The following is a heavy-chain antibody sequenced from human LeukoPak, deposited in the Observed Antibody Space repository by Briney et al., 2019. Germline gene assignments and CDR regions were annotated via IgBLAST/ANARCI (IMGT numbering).Heavy chain of an antibody. CDR3: ARGSKMVYAIQAFHY. CDR1: GYTFTSYG. CDR2: ISAYNGNT. D-gene: IGHD2-8*01. Sequence: GASVKVSCKASGYTFTSYGISWVRQAPGQGLEWMGWISAYNGNTNYAQKLQGRVTITTDESTSTAYMELSSLRSEDTAVYYCARGSKMVYAIQAFHYWGQGTLVTVSS. V-gene: IGHV1-18*01. J-gene: IGHJ4*02.